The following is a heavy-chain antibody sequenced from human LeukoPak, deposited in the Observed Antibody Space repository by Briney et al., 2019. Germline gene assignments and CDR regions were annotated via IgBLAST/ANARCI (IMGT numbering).Heavy chain of an antibody. D-gene: IGHD2-15*01. J-gene: IGHJ4*02. CDR1: GFTFNSYS. CDR3: ASLDVVASLPGDY. V-gene: IGHV3-74*01. Sequence: GGSLRLSCAASGFTFNSYSMNWVRQAPGKGLVWVSRINSDGSSTSYADSVKGRFTISRDNAKNTLYLQMNSLRAEDTAVYYCASLDVVASLPGDYWGQGTLVTVSS. CDR2: INSDGSST.